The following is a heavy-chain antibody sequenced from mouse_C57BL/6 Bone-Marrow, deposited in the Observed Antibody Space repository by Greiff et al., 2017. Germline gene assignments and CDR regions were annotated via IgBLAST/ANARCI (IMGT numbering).Heavy chain of an antibody. D-gene: IGHD2-2*01. V-gene: IGHV5-4*03. CDR1: GFTFSSYA. J-gene: IGHJ1*03. Sequence: DVMLVESGGGLVKPGGSLKLSCAASGFTFSSYAMSWVRQTPEKRLEWVATISDGGSYTYYPDNVKGRFTISRDNAKNNLYLQMSHLKSEDTAMYYCARGLWLLGYWYFDVWGTGTTVTVSS. CDR2: ISDGGSYT. CDR3: ARGLWLLGYWYFDV.